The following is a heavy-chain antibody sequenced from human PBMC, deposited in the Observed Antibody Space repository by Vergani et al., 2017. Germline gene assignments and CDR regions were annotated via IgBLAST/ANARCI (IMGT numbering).Heavy chain of an antibody. J-gene: IGHJ5*02. D-gene: IGHD1-26*01. CDR1: GGSISSSSYY. Sequence: QLQLQESGPGLVKPSETLSLTCTVSGGSISSSSYYWGWIRQPPGKGLEWIGSIYYSGSTNYNPSLKSRVTISVDTSKNQFSLKLRSVTAADTAVYYCARQRWELLSWFDPWGQGSLVTVSS. CDR2: IYYSGST. CDR3: ARQRWELLSWFDP. V-gene: IGHV4-39*01.